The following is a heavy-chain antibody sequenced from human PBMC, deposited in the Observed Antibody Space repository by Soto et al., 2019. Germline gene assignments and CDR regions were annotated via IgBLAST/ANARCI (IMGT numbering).Heavy chain of an antibody. CDR3: ATSGGYSSGWDTGYYYYGMGV. V-gene: IGHV3-23*01. D-gene: IGHD6-19*01. CDR2: ISGSGGST. Sequence: GSLRLSCAASGFTFSSYAMSWVRQAPGKGLEWVSAISGSGGSTYYADSVKGRFTISRDNSKNTLYLQMNSLRAEDTAVYYCATSGGYSSGWDTGYYYYGMGVWGQGTTVTVSS. J-gene: IGHJ6*02. CDR1: GFTFSSYA.